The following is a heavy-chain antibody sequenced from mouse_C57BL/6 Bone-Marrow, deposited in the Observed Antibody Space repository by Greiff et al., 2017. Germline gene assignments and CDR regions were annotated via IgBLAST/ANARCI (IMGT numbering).Heavy chain of an antibody. CDR3: ARPYYSNYEAMDY. CDR1: GYTFTDHT. V-gene: IGHV1-78*01. J-gene: IGHJ4*01. D-gene: IGHD2-5*01. CDR2: IYPRDGST. Sequence: VQLQQSDAELVKPGASVKISCKVSGYTFTDHTIHWMKQRPEQGLEWIGYIYPRDGSTKYNEKFKGKATLTADKSSSPAYMQLNSLTSEDSAVYFCARPYYSNYEAMDYWGQGTSVTVSS.